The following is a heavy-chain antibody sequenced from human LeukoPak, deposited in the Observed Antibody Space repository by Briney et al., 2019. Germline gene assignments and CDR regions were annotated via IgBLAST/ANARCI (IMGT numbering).Heavy chain of an antibody. V-gene: IGHV4-39*07. CDR2: IYYSGST. CDR3: ARVIERDNGLFDI. Sequence: SETLSLTCTVSGGSISSSSYYWGWIRQPPGKGLEWIGSIYYSGSTYYNPSLKSRVTISVDTSKNQFSLKLSSVTAADTAVYYCARVIERDNGLFDIWGQGTMVTVSS. D-gene: IGHD2/OR15-2a*01. CDR1: GGSISSSSYY. J-gene: IGHJ3*02.